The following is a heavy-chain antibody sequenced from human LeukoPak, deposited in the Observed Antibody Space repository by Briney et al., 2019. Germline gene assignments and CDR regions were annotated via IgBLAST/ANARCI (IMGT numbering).Heavy chain of an antibody. V-gene: IGHV4-4*07. D-gene: IGHD3-3*02. Sequence: SETLSLTCTVSGDSISDDYYTWLRQPAGKGLEWLGRIHSGGTTNYNPSLMSRVTLSIDKSKKHISLSLTSVTAADTALYYCARDNGSGYTKGYEHYYYYLDVWGKGTTVTVSS. CDR1: GDSISDDY. CDR3: ARDNGSGYTKGYEHYYYYLDV. CDR2: IHSGGTT. J-gene: IGHJ6*03.